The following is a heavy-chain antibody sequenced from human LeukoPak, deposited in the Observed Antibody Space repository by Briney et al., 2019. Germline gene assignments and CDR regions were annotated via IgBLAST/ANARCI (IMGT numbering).Heavy chain of an antibody. V-gene: IGHV5-51*01. J-gene: IGHJ4*02. CDR3: ARGAYCGGDCYCFDY. CDR2: IYPGDSDT. D-gene: IGHD2-21*02. Sequence: GASLKISCKGSGYSFTCYWIGWVRPMPGKGLEWMGIIYPGDSDTRYSPSFQGQVTISADKSISTAYLQWSSLKASDTAMYYCARGAYCGGDCYCFDYWGQGTLVTVSS. CDR1: GYSFTCYW.